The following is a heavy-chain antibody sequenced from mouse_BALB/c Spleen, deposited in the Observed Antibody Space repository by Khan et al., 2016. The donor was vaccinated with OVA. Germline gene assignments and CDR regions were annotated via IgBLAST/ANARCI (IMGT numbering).Heavy chain of an antibody. V-gene: IGHV5-9-3*01. J-gene: IGHJ1*01. CDR2: ISTGDTYT. CDR1: GFTFSTYA. Sequence: EVELVESGGGLVKSGGSLKLSCAASGFTFSTYAMSWVRQTPEKRLEWVATISTGDTYTYYPDSVKGRFTISRDNAKNTLYLQMISLRSEDTAMYYCAIPPITTVVATSYWFFDVWGAGTTVTVST. D-gene: IGHD1-1*01. CDR3: AIPPITTVVATSYWFFDV.